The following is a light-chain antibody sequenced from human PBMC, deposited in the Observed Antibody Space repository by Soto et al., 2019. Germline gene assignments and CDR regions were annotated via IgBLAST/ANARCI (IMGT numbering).Light chain of an antibody. CDR3: CSYAGIYSWV. V-gene: IGLV2-11*01. Sequence: QSALTQPRSVSGSPGQSVTISCTGTSSDVGGYNYVSWYQQHPGEAPKLMIYDVSKRPSGVPDRFSGSKSGNTASLTISGLQAEDEADYYCCSYAGIYSWVFGGGTKVTVL. CDR1: SSDVGGYNY. CDR2: DVS. J-gene: IGLJ3*02.